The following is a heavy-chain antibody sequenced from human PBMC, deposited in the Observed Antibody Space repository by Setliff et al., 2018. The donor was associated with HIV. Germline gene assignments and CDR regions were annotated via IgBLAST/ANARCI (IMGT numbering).Heavy chain of an antibody. CDR3: ARAAIAAAGPGDY. Sequence: SETLSLTCTVSGGSISSGSYYWSWIRQPAGKGLEWMGHIYTSGSTNSNTSLKSRVTISVDTSKNQFSLQLSSVTAADTAVYYCARAAIAAAGPGDYWGQGTLVTVSS. J-gene: IGHJ4*02. CDR1: GGSISSGSYY. V-gene: IGHV4-61*09. CDR2: IYTSGST. D-gene: IGHD6-13*01.